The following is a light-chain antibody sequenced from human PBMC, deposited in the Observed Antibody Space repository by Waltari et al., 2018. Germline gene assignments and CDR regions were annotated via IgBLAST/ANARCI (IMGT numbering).Light chain of an antibody. V-gene: IGKV1-9*01. Sequence: IQLTQSPSSLSASAGDRVTITCRASQGISDFLAWYQQKPGKAPKLLIYAASTLQSVVPSRFSGSGSGTDCTLTITSLQPEDVATYYCQLLNSAQWTFGQGTKVDMK. CDR3: QLLNSAQWT. CDR2: AAS. CDR1: QGISDF. J-gene: IGKJ1*01.